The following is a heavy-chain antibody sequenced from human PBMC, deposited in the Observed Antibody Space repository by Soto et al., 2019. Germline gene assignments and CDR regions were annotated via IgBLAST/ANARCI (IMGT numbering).Heavy chain of an antibody. V-gene: IGHV4-30-2*03. CDR3: ARQEKAPKMIDY. Sequence: SETLSLTCAVSGGSISSGGYSWSWIRQPPGKGLEWIGYIYYSGSTYYNPSLKSRVTISVDTSKNQFSLKLSSVTAADTAVYYCARQEKAPKMIDYWGQGTLVTVSS. CDR1: GGSISSGGYS. CDR2: IYYSGST. J-gene: IGHJ4*02.